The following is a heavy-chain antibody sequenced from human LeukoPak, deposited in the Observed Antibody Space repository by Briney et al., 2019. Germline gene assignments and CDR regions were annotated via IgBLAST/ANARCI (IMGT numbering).Heavy chain of an antibody. Sequence: SVKVSCKASGGTFSSYSIAWVRQAPGQGLEWMGGIIPIFGTANYAQKFQGRVAITADKSTSTAYMELSSLRSEDTAVYYCAHTDAKYDILTGSSEPYYYYYGMDVWGKGTTVTVSS. J-gene: IGHJ6*04. CDR2: IIPIFGTA. V-gene: IGHV1-69*06. CDR3: AHTDAKYDILTGSSEPYYYYYGMDV. CDR1: GGTFSSYS. D-gene: IGHD3-9*01.